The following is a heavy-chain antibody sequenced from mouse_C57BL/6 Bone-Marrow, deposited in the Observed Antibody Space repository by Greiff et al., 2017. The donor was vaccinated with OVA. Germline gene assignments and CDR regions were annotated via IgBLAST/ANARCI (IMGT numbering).Heavy chain of an antibody. J-gene: IGHJ3*01. CDR1: GFTFSDYG. Sequence: DVMLVESGGGLVKPGGSLKLSCAASGFTFSDYGMHWVRQAPEKGLEWVAYISSGSSTMYYADTVKGRFTITRDNAKNTLFLQMTSLRSEDTAMYYCARGSGAYWGLGTLVTVSA. CDR3: ARGSGAY. D-gene: IGHD1-1*01. V-gene: IGHV5-17*01. CDR2: ISSGSSTM.